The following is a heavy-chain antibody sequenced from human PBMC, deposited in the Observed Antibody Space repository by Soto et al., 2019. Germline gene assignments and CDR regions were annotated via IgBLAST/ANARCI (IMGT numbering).Heavy chain of an antibody. CDR1: GASMSSGGYY. J-gene: IGHJ5*02. CDR3: ARDRHNNFFDP. Sequence: SETLSLTCTVSGASMSSGGYYWTWIRQSPGKGLEWIGYIYYSGSTYYNPSLESRVAISLDTSRSQFSLPLHSVTAADTAIYYCARDRHNNFFDPWGQGTLVTVS. CDR2: IYYSGST. V-gene: IGHV4-31*03. D-gene: IGHD6-6*01.